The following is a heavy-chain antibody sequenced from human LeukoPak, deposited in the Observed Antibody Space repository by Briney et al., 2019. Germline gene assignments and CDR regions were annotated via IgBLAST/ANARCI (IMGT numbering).Heavy chain of an antibody. CDR2: ISYDGSNK. Sequence: GRSLRLSCAASGFTFSSYAMHWVRQAPGKGLEWVAVISYDGSNKYYADSVKGRFTISRDNSKNTLYLQMNSLRAEDTAVYYCAKEGYCSSTSCKDAFDIWSQGTMVTVSS. V-gene: IGHV3-30-3*01. J-gene: IGHJ3*02. CDR1: GFTFSSYA. CDR3: AKEGYCSSTSCKDAFDI. D-gene: IGHD2-2*01.